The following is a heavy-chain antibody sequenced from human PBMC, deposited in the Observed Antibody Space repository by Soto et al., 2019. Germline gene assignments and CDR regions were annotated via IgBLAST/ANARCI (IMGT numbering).Heavy chain of an antibody. Sequence: GWSLRLSCAASGFPFSSYGMHWVRQAPGKGLDWVAVIWYDGSNKDYADSVKGRFTVSRDNSKNTLFLQMNNLRVDDTAVYYCARSINWAPGTLVTVSP. CDR1: GFPFSSYG. CDR2: IWYDGSNK. CDR3: ARSIN. V-gene: IGHV3-33*01. J-gene: IGHJ1*01.